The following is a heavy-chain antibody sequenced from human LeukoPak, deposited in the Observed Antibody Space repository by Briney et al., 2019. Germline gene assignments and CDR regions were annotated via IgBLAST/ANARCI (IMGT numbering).Heavy chain of an antibody. J-gene: IGHJ4*02. V-gene: IGHV1-69*13. Sequence: SVKVSCKASGGTFSSYAISWVRQAPGQGLEWMGGIIPIFGTANYAQKFQGRVTITADESTSTAYMELSSLRSGDTAVYYCASTADRDSSGYYSDYWGQGTLVTVSS. D-gene: IGHD3-22*01. CDR3: ASTADRDSSGYYSDY. CDR1: GGTFSSYA. CDR2: IIPIFGTA.